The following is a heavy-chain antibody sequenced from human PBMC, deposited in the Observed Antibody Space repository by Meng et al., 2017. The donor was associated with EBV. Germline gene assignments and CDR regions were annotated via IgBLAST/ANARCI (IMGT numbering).Heavy chain of an antibody. CDR3: ARSGATIFGVVIPTYYFDY. D-gene: IGHD3-3*01. CDR2: INAGNGNT. Sequence: QGQFVQSGAEWKKPGASVKVSCKASGYTFTSYAMHWVRQAPGQRLEWMGWINAGNGNTKYSQKFQGRVTITRDTSASTAYMELSSLRSEDTAVYYCARSGATIFGVVIPTYYFDYWGQGTLVTVSS. V-gene: IGHV1-3*01. J-gene: IGHJ4*02. CDR1: GYTFTSYA.